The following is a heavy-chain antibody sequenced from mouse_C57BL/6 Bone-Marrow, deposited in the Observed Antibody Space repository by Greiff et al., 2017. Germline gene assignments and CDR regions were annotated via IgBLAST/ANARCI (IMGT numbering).Heavy chain of an antibody. CDR3: ARRVYYDYDGAMDY. Sequence: EVKLMESGGGLVKPGGSLKLSCAASGFTFSSYAMSWVRQTPDKRLEWVATISSGGSYTYYPDSVKGRFTISRDNAKNTLYLQMSSLKSEDTAMYYCARRVYYDYDGAMDYWGQGTSVTVSS. J-gene: IGHJ4*01. D-gene: IGHD2-4*01. CDR2: ISSGGSYT. CDR1: GFTFSSYA. V-gene: IGHV5-6*03.